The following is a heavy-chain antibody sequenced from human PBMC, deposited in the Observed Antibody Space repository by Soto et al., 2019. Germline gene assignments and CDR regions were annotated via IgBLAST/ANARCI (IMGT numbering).Heavy chain of an antibody. V-gene: IGHV1-18*01. D-gene: IGHD3-10*01. Sequence: ASVKVSCKASDYTFSSYGSSWVRQAPGQGLEWMGWISAYSGDTNYAQRLQGRVTMTTDTSTSTAYMELRGLRSDDTAVYYCARDDGSGTNDYWGQGTLVTVSS. J-gene: IGHJ4*02. CDR1: DYTFSSYG. CDR3: ARDDGSGTNDY. CDR2: ISAYSGDT.